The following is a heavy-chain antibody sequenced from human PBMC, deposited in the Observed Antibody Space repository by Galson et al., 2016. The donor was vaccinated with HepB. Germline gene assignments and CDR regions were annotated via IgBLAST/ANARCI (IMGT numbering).Heavy chain of an antibody. V-gene: IGHV3-23*01. CDR2: VSGRGGST. D-gene: IGHD2-2*01. CDR3: AKEGCITSCSKDY. CDR1: GFTFNSYA. J-gene: IGHJ4*02. Sequence: SLRLSCAASGFTFNSYAMSWVRQAPGKGLEWVSIVSGRGGSTYYADSVKGRLTISRDNSKNTLYLQMNSLRAEDTAVYYCAKEGCITSCSKDYWGQGTLVTVSS.